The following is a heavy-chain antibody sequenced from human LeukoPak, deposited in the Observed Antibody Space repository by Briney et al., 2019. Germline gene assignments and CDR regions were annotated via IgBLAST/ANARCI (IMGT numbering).Heavy chain of an antibody. CDR2: INHSGST. V-gene: IGHV4-34*01. CDR1: GGSFSGYY. D-gene: IGHD2-15*01. J-gene: IGHJ4*02. Sequence: SETLSLTCAVYGGSFSGYYWSWIRQPPGKGLEWIGEINHSGSTNYNPSLKSRVTISVDTSKNQFSLKLSSVTAADTAVYYCARSTCSGGSCYHSAGLDYWGQGTLVTVSS. CDR3: ARSTCSGGSCYHSAGLDY.